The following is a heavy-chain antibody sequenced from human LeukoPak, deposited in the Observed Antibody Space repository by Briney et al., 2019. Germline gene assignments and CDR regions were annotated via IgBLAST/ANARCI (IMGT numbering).Heavy chain of an antibody. J-gene: IGHJ4*02. CDR3: SRGLDSRKLGY. V-gene: IGHV4-31*03. CDR2: IHPSGML. D-gene: IGHD3-22*01. Sequence: NPSETLSLTCTGSGASFNSDDQYWNWIRQSPGKGLEWIGSIHPSGMLYNNPSLESRVTMSRDTSKNQFSLNLNSVTAADTAVYFCSRGLDSRKLGYWGQGILVTVSS. CDR1: GASFNSDDQY.